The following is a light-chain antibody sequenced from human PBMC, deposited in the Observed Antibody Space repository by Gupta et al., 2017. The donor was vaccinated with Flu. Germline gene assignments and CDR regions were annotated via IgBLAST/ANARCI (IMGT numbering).Light chain of an antibody. CDR1: QGISSY. CDR3: QQDDSYPTT. CDR2: AAS. V-gene: IGKV1-8*01. Sequence: AILMTQSPSSFSASTGDRVTITCRASQGISSYLAWYQQKPGKAPKLLIYAASTLQSGVPSRFSGSGSGTXFTLTIXCLQSEDIATYYCQQDDSYPTTFGXGTKVEIK. J-gene: IGKJ1*01.